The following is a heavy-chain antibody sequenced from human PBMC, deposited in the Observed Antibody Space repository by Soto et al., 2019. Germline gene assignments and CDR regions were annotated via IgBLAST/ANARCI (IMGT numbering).Heavy chain of an antibody. Sequence: EVQLVESGGGVVRPGGSLRLSCAASGFTFDDYGMSWVRQAPGKGLEWVSGINWNGSSKDYADSVKGRFTISRDNAKNALYLQMNSLRAEDTALYHCARDGARARGYSSSWQDRYFDYWGQGTLVTVSS. D-gene: IGHD6-13*01. CDR2: INWNGSSK. V-gene: IGHV3-20*01. J-gene: IGHJ4*02. CDR1: GFTFDDYG. CDR3: ARDGARARGYSSSWQDRYFDY.